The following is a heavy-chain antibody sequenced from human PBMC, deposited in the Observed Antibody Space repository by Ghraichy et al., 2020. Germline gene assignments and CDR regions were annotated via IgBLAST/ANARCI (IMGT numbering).Heavy chain of an antibody. CDR3: ARGPSMIYYDSSGYYNYYYYGMDV. CDR1: GGSISSSSYY. CDR2: IYYSGST. J-gene: IGHJ6*02. Sequence: SQTLSLTCTVSGGSISSSSYYWGWIRQPPGKGLEWIGSIYYSGSTYYNPSLKSRVTISVDTSKNQFSLKLSSVTAADTAVYYCARGPSMIYYDSSGYYNYYYYGMDVWGQGTTVTVSS. D-gene: IGHD3-22*01. V-gene: IGHV4-39*01.